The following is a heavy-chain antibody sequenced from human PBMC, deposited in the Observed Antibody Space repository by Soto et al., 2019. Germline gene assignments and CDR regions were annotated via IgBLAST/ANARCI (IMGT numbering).Heavy chain of an antibody. D-gene: IGHD2-2*02. CDR3: ARSLTEGYCTITGCYTRPLYGMDV. CDR2: INPNSGGT. J-gene: IGHJ6*02. Sequence: QEQLVQSGAEVKKPGASVKVSCKASGYTFSGYYIHWLRQAPGQGLEWMGWINPNSGGTNYAQKFQGRVTVTRDTPTSKAYIELSRLTSDDTAVYYCARSLTEGYCTITGCYTRPLYGMDVWGRGTTVTVSS. V-gene: IGHV1-2*02. CDR1: GYTFSGYY.